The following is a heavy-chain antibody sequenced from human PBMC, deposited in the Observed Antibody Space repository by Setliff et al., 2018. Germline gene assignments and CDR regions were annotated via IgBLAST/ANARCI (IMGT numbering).Heavy chain of an antibody. CDR2: MRNKAAGYST. D-gene: IGHD1-26*01. CDR3: VRDSGKFSFDF. V-gene: IGHV3-72*01. J-gene: IGHJ4*02. Sequence: GGSLRLSCAASGFTFSDHRMDWVRLGPGKGLEWIGRMRNKAAGYSTEYAPSVRGRFSVSRDDSKNSFYLQMTSLTTEDTAVYSCVRDSGKFSFDFWGQGTLVTVSS. CDR1: GFTFSDHR.